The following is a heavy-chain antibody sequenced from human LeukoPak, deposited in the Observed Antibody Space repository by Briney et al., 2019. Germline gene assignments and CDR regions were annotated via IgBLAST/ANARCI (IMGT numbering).Heavy chain of an antibody. J-gene: IGHJ4*02. Sequence: GGSLRLSCAASGFTFSRYAMHWVRQAPGKGLEYVSAISSNGGSTYYANSVKGRFTITRDNSKNTLYLQLGSLRAEDMAVYYCATSRFLVTPFDYWGQGTLVTVSS. CDR1: GFTFSRYA. CDR3: ATSRFLVTPFDY. V-gene: IGHV3-64*01. D-gene: IGHD4-11*01. CDR2: ISSNGGST.